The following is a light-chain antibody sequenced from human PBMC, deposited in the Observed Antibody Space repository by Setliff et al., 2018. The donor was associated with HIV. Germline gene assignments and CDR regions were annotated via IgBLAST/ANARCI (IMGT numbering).Light chain of an antibody. CDR1: NSNIGTTT. CDR2: TNS. V-gene: IGLV1-44*01. CDR3: ASWDDSLKVYV. Sequence: QSVLTQSPSVSGTPGQRVTISCSGSNSNIGTTTVNWYQRLPGAAPKLIIYTNSHRPSGVPDRFSGSKSGTSASLAISGLRSEDEAEYYCASWDDSLKVYVFGSGTKVTAL. J-gene: IGLJ1*01.